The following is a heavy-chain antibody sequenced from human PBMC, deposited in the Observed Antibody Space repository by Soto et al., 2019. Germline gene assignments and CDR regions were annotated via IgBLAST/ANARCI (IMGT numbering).Heavy chain of an antibody. J-gene: IGHJ4*02. CDR2: IDSDDGKT. D-gene: IGHD6-25*01. V-gene: IGHV3-23*01. CDR1: GFTFSSYA. Sequence: VHLLESGGGLIQPGGSLRLSCVASGFTFSSYAMNCVRQGPGTGLEWVAVIDSDDGKTYYANAVKGRFSISRDNSKNTLFLQMNSLRVEDTATYYCVKAGYTSGLLWGQGTLVTV. CDR3: VKAGYTSGLL.